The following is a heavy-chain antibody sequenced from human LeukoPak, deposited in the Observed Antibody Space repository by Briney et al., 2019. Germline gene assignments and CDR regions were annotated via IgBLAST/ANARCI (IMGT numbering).Heavy chain of an antibody. Sequence: GRSLRLSCAASGFTFSSYGMHWVRQAPGMGLEWVAVIWYDGSNKYYADSVKGRFTISRDNSKNTLYLQMNSLRAEDTAVYYCAKDGGLHYYDSSGYYDFWGQGTLVTVSS. D-gene: IGHD3-22*01. CDR2: IWYDGSNK. CDR3: AKDGGLHYYDSSGYYDF. CDR1: GFTFSSYG. J-gene: IGHJ4*02. V-gene: IGHV3-33*06.